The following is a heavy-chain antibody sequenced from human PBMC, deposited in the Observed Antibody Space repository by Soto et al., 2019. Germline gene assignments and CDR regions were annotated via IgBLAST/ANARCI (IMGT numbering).Heavy chain of an antibody. J-gene: IGHJ3*02. D-gene: IGHD2-8*01. Sequence: GGSLRLSCAASGFTFSSYAMSWVRQAPGKGLEWVSAISGSGGNKYYADSVKGRFTISRDNSKNTLYLQMNSLRAEDTAVYYCARGDSGGITNDAFDIWGQGTMVTVSS. CDR2: ISGSGGNK. V-gene: IGHV3-23*01. CDR3: ARGDSGGITNDAFDI. CDR1: GFTFSSYA.